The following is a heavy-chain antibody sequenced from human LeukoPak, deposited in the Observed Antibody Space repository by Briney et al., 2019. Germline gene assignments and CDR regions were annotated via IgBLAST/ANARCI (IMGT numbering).Heavy chain of an antibody. CDR1: GGSIRGSNYY. Sequence: SSETLSLTCTVSGGSIRGSNYYWGRIRQPPGKGLEWIGSMYYSGNTHYNPSLKSRVTISVDTPKNHFSLKLSSVTAADTAVYYCARMGQGVRAYFDYWGQGTLVTVSS. D-gene: IGHD1-26*01. J-gene: IGHJ4*02. CDR2: MYYSGNT. CDR3: ARMGQGVRAYFDY. V-gene: IGHV4-39*02.